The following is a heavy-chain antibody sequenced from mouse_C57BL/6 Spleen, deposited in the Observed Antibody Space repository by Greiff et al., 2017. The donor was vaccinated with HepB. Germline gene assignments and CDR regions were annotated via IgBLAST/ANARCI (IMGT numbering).Heavy chain of an antibody. D-gene: IGHD4-1*01. J-gene: IGHJ3*01. CDR2: IYPGDGDT. V-gene: IGHV1-82*01. CDR3: ARGELGRSFAY. CDR1: GYAFSSSW. Sequence: VKLMESGPELVKPGASVKISCKASGYAFSSSWMNWVKQRPGKGLEWIGRIYPGDGDTNYNGKFKGKATLTADKSSSTAYMQLSSLTSEDSAVYFCARGELGRSFAYWGQGTLVTVSA.